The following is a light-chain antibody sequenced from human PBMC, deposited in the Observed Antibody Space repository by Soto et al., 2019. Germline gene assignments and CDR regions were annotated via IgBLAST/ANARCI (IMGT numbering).Light chain of an antibody. CDR3: QQYGSSPLT. Sequence: EIVLTQSPGTLSLSPGERATLSCRASQSISSTYLAWYQQKPGQAPRLLIYGASSRATSIPDRFSGSGSGTDFTLTISRLEPEDFAVYYCQQYGSSPLTFAGGTKVEI. J-gene: IGKJ4*01. V-gene: IGKV3-20*01. CDR1: QSISSTY. CDR2: GAS.